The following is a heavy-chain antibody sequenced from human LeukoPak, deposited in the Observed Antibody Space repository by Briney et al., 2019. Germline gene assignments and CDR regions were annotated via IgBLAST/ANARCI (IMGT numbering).Heavy chain of an antibody. CDR1: GGSITAGNHH. CDR2: VYYSGSI. J-gene: IGHJ5*01. CDR3: ARLNPGYVTAPHDS. V-gene: IGHV4-39*01. D-gene: IGHD3-16*01. Sequence: SETLSLTCTVSGGSITAGNHHWGWIRQPPGKGLEWIGSVYYSGSIFSDTSHKSRVTISGDTSKNQFSLSLSSVTAADTAVYYCARLNPGYVTAPHDSWGQGMPVTVSS.